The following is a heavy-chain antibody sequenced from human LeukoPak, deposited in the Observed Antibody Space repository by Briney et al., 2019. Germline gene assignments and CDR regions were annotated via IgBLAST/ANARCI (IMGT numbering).Heavy chain of an antibody. J-gene: IGHJ5*02. CDR2: IYYSGST. Sequence: SETLSLTCTVSGYSISSGYYWGWIRQPPGKGLEWIGSIYYSGSTYYNPSLKSRVTISVDTSKNQFSLKLSSVTAAGTAVYYCARHSTAMAPFDPWGQGTLVTVSS. CDR3: ARHSTAMAPFDP. V-gene: IGHV4-38-2*02. CDR1: GYSISSGYY. D-gene: IGHD5-18*01.